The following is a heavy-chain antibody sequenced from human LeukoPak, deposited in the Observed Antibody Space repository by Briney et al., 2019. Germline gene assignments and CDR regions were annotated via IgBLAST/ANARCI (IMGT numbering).Heavy chain of an antibody. CDR2: INSDGSNT. CDR1: GFTFSTYW. D-gene: IGHD7-27*01. J-gene: IGHJ4*02. CDR3: VRDSGDIDY. Sequence: PGRSLRLSCAASGFTFSTYWMHWVRQVPGKGLVWVSRINSDGSNTRYADSVKGRFTISRDNAKNTLYLQMNSLRAEDTAIYYCVRDSGDIDYWGQGTLVTVSS. V-gene: IGHV3-74*01.